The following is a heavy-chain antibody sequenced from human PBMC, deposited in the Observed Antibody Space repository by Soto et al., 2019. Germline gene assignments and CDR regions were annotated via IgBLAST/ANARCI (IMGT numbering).Heavy chain of an antibody. J-gene: IGHJ4*02. D-gene: IGHD3-16*01. CDR3: AREMAGLGGEYDY. V-gene: IGHV1-18*01. CDR1: GYTFTKYG. CDR2: ISGSSGNA. Sequence: QVQLVQSGAEVKNPGASVKVSCKTSGYTFTKYGVGWVRQAPGQGLEWMGWISGSSGNANYAEKVQGRITLTTDTSTSTAYIERRSLRSDDTAVYYCAREMAGLGGEYDYWGQGTLVTVSS.